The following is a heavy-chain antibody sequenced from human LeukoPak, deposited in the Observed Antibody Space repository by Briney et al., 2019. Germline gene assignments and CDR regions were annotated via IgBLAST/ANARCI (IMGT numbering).Heavy chain of an antibody. CDR3: ASSRRYSYGSNPLDY. V-gene: IGHV4-59*01. D-gene: IGHD5-18*01. CDR2: IYYSGST. CDR1: GGSISSYY. Sequence: PSETLSLTCTVSGGSISSYYWSWIRQPPGKGLEWIGYIYYSGSTNYNPSLKSRVTISVDTSKNQFSLKLSSVTAADTAVYYCASSRRYSYGSNPLDYWGQGTLVTVSS. J-gene: IGHJ4*02.